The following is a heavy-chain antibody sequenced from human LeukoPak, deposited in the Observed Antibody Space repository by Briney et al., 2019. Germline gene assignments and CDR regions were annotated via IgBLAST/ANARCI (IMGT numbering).Heavy chain of an antibody. Sequence: VASVKVSCTASGYTFTSYATHWVRQAPGQRLEWMGWINAGNGNTKYSQKFQGRVTITRDTSASTAYMELSSLRSEDTAVYYCARGPQWLVRKGFDYWGQGTLVTVSS. CDR2: INAGNGNT. J-gene: IGHJ4*02. CDR1: GYTFTSYA. V-gene: IGHV1-3*01. CDR3: ARGPQWLVRKGFDY. D-gene: IGHD6-19*01.